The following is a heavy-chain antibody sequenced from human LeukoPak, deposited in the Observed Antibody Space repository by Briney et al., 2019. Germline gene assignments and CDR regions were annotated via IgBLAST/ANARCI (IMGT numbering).Heavy chain of an antibody. CDR1: GFIFSSYA. CDR2: ISDDGDST. CDR3: AKTKLTSYIFDN. J-gene: IGHJ4*02. V-gene: IGHV3-23*01. D-gene: IGHD1-26*01. Sequence: PGGSLRLSCAASGFIFSSYAMTWVRQAPGKGLEWVSGISDDGDSTYYTDSVKGRFSISRDNSKNTLYLQMNRLRAEDTAVYYCAKTKLTSYIFDNWGLGALVTVSS.